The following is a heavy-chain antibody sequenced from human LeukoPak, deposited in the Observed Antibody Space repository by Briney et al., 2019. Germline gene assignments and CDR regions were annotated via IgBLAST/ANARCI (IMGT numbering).Heavy chain of an antibody. Sequence: PGGSLRLSCAASGFTFSSYSMNWVRQAPGKGLEWVSSISSSSYIYYADSVKGRFTISRDNAKNSLYLQMNSLRAEDTAVYYCASYMVRGVIMPLDYWGQGTLVTVSS. CDR2: ISSSSYI. CDR3: ASYMVRGVIMPLDY. J-gene: IGHJ4*02. V-gene: IGHV3-21*01. D-gene: IGHD3-10*01. CDR1: GFTFSSYS.